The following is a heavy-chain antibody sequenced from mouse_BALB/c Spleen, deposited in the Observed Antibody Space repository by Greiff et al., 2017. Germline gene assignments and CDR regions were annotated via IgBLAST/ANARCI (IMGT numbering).Heavy chain of an antibody. CDR1: GYTIKDYY. J-gene: IGHJ3*01. Sequence: VQLQHSGAELVRPGASVKLSCKASGYTIKDYYMHWVKQRPEQGLEWIGCIDPENGNTIYDPKFQGKASITADTSSNTAYLQLSSLTSEDTAVYYCARADSFAYWGQGTLVTVSA. CDR2: IDPENGNT. CDR3: ARADSFAY. V-gene: IGHV14-1*02.